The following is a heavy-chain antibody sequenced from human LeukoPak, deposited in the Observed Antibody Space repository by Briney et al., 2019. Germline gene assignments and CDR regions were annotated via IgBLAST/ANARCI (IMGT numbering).Heavy chain of an antibody. Sequence: GGSLRLSCAASGFTFSSYSMNWVRQAPGKGLEWVSSISSSSIYKYYADSVKGRFTISRDNAKKSLYLQMNSLRAEDTAVYYCAREPTYSSSWHTTCDYWGQGTLVTVSS. CDR3: AREPTYSSSWHTTCDY. CDR2: ISSSSIYK. V-gene: IGHV3-21*01. D-gene: IGHD6-13*01. J-gene: IGHJ4*02. CDR1: GFTFSSYS.